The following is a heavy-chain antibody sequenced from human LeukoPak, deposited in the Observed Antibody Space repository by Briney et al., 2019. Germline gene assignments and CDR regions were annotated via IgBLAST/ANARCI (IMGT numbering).Heavy chain of an antibody. D-gene: IGHD1-1*01. CDR1: GYSFTSYW. Sequence: GESLKISCKGSGYSFTSYWTGWVRQMPGKGLEWMGIIYPGDSDTRYSPSFQGQVTISADKSISTAYLQWSSLKASDTAMYYCARRDGYHSRAGGGLPYAYWGQGTLVTVSS. CDR2: IYPGDSDT. V-gene: IGHV5-51*01. CDR3: ARRDGYHSRAGGGLPYAY. J-gene: IGHJ4*02.